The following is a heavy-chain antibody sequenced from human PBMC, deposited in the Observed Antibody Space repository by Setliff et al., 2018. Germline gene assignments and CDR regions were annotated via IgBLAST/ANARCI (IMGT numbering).Heavy chain of an antibody. V-gene: IGHV1-46*01. Sequence: ASVKVSSKTSGYSFTGYYMHWVRQAPGQGLEWMGIIHTGGGSASYAQKFQGRVTMTSDTSTSTVYMEVNIVTSDDTAIYYCARGGLAAAGRKGVFEYWGRGTVVIVS. CDR3: ARGGLAAAGRKGVFEY. D-gene: IGHD6-13*01. CDR1: GYSFTGYY. CDR2: IHTGGGSA. J-gene: IGHJ4*02.